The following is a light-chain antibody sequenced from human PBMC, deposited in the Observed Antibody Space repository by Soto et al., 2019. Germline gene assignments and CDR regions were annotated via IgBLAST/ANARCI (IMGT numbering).Light chain of an antibody. Sequence: DIQVTQSPSSVSASVGDRVTITCRASQSIVNWLAWYQQKPGKAPKLLIYAASSLQSGVPSRFSGSGSGTDFTLTISSLQPEDFATYYCQQANSFPYSFGQGTKLEIK. CDR2: AAS. J-gene: IGKJ2*03. CDR1: QSIVNW. V-gene: IGKV1-12*01. CDR3: QQANSFPYS.